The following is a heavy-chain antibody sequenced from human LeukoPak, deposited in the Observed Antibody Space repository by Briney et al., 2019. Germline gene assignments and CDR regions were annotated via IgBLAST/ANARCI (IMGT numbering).Heavy chain of an antibody. CDR2: IYTSGST. D-gene: IGHD3-22*01. V-gene: IGHV4-61*02. CDR1: GGSISSGSYY. Sequence: PSQTLSLTCTVSGGSISSGSYYWSWIRQPAGKGLEWIGRIYTSGSTNYNPSLKSRVTISVDTSKNQFSLKPSSVTAADTAVYYCARQPPYYYDSSGSSESGVEDYWGQGTLVTVSS. CDR3: ARQPPYYYDSSGSSESGVEDY. J-gene: IGHJ4*02.